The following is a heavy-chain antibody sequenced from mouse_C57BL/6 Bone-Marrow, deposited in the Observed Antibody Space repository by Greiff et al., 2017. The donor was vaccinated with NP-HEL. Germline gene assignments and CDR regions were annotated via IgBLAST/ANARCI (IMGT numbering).Heavy chain of an antibody. CDR2: IYPGDGDT. J-gene: IGHJ2*01. D-gene: IGHD1-1*01. CDR1: GYAFSSSW. Sequence: VQLQQSGPELVKPGASVKISCKASGYAFSSSWMNWVKQRPGKGLEWIGRIYPGDGDTNYNGKFKGKATLTADKSSSTAYMQLSSLTSEDSAVYFCAKLLPGDYWGQGTTLTVSS. V-gene: IGHV1-82*01. CDR3: AKLLPGDY.